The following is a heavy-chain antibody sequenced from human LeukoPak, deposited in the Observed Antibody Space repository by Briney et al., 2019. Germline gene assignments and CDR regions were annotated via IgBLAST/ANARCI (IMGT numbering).Heavy chain of an antibody. V-gene: IGHV1-69*13. CDR2: IIPIFGTA. CDR3: ARGELNYYGSGSYYY. Sequence: ASVKVSCKASGGTFSSYAISWVLQAPGQGLEWMGGIIPIFGTANYAQKFQGRVTITADESTSTAYMELSSLRSEDTAVYYCARGELNYYGSGSYYYWGQGTLVTVSS. D-gene: IGHD3-10*01. CDR1: GGTFSSYA. J-gene: IGHJ4*02.